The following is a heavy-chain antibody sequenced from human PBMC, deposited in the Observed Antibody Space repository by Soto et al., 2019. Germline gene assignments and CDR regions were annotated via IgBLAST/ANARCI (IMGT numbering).Heavy chain of an antibody. CDR2: ISYDGSNK. Sequence: SLRLSCAASGFTFSSYAMHWVRQAPGKGLEWVAVISYDGSNKYYADSVKGRFTISRDNSKNTLYLQMNSLRAEDTAVYYCARDGLDIVVVVAATYYYYGMDVWGQGTTVTVSS. J-gene: IGHJ6*02. V-gene: IGHV3-30-3*01. D-gene: IGHD2-15*01. CDR3: ARDGLDIVVVVAATYYYYGMDV. CDR1: GFTFSSYA.